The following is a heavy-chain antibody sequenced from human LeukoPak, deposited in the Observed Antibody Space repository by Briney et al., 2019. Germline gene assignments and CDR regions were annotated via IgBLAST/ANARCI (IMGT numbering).Heavy chain of an antibody. Sequence: GRSLRLSCAASGFTFSSYAMHWVRQAPGKGLEWVAVISYDGSNKYYADSVKGRFTISRDNSKNTLYLQMNSLRAEDTAVYYCARDPADTLTGYSLGYYYYGMDVWGQGTTVTVSS. CDR2: ISYDGSNK. CDR3: ARDPADTLTGYSLGYYYYGMDV. V-gene: IGHV3-30*04. J-gene: IGHJ6*02. D-gene: IGHD3-9*01. CDR1: GFTFSSYA.